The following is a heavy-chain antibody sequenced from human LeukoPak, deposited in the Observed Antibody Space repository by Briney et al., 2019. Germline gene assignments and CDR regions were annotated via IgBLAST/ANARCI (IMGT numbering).Heavy chain of an antibody. J-gene: IGHJ4*02. V-gene: IGHV4-59*01. Sequence: SETLSLTCTVSGVSISSYYWSWLRQPPGKGLEWIGYIYYSGSTNYNPSLKSRVTISVDTSKNQFSLKLSSVTAADTAVYYCARGVGSSYFDYWGQGTLVTVSS. CDR1: GVSISSYY. CDR3: ARGVGSSYFDY. CDR2: IYYSGST. D-gene: IGHD6-13*01.